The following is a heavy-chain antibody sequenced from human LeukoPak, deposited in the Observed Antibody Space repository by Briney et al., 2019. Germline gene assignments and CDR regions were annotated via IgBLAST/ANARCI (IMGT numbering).Heavy chain of an antibody. D-gene: IGHD5-24*01. Sequence: PGGSLRLSCAASGFTFSSYSMNWVRQAPGKGLECVSYISSSSSYIYYADSVKGRFTISRDNAKNSLYLQMNSLRAEDTAVYYCAESRDGYNYFDYWGQGTLVTVSS. CDR3: AESRDGYNYFDY. CDR2: ISSSSSYI. CDR1: GFTFSSYS. J-gene: IGHJ4*02. V-gene: IGHV3-21*01.